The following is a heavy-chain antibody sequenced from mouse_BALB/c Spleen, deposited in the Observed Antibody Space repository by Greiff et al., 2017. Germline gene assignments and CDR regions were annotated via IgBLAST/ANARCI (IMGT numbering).Heavy chain of an antibody. V-gene: IGHV5-17*02. D-gene: IGHD2-1*01. CDR1: GFTFSSFG. J-gene: IGHJ3*01. Sequence: DVMLVESGGGLVQPGGSRKLSCAASGFTFSSFGMHWVRQAPEKGLEWVAYISSGSSTIYYADTVKGRFTISRDNPKNTLFLQMTSLRSEDTAMYYCARCYYGNSWFAYWGQGTLVTVSA. CDR3: ARCYYGNSWFAY. CDR2: ISSGSSTI.